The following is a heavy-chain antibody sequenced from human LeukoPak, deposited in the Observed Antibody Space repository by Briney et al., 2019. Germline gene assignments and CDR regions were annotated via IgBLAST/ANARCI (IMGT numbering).Heavy chain of an antibody. V-gene: IGHV3-64*04. Sequence: PGGSLRLSYAASGFSFSSHAMHWVRQAPGKGLEYVSAISGNGHGTWYGDSVKGRFSISRDNAKNSLYLQMNSLRAEDTAVYYCARDGARATRDAFDIWGQGTMVTVSS. D-gene: IGHD2-2*01. J-gene: IGHJ3*02. CDR3: ARDGARATRDAFDI. CDR1: GFSFSSHA. CDR2: ISGNGHGT.